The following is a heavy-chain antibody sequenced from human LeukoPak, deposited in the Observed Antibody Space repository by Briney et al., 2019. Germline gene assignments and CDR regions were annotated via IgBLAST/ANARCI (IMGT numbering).Heavy chain of an antibody. J-gene: IGHJ4*02. V-gene: IGHV3-20*04. Sequence: GGSLRLSCAASGFTFDDYGMSWVRQAPGKGLEWVSRINWNGGSTGYADSVKGRFTISRDNAKNSLYLQMNSLRAEDTALYYCARDLFGYSGYVFDYWGQGTLFTVSS. CDR2: INWNGGST. CDR1: GFTFDDYG. D-gene: IGHD5-12*01. CDR3: ARDLFGYSGYVFDY.